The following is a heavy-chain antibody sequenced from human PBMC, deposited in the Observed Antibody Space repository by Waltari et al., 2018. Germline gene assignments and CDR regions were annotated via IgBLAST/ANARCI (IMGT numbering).Heavy chain of an antibody. J-gene: IGHJ4*02. CDR2: INHSGST. Sequence: QVQLQQWGAGLLKPSETLSLTCAVYGGSFSGYYWSWIRQPPGKGLEWIGEINHSGSTNYNPSLKSRVTISVDTSKNQFSLKLSSVTAADTAVYYCARVRRSSLCFDYWGQGTLVTVSS. V-gene: IGHV4-34*01. CDR3: ARVRRSSLCFDY. CDR1: GGSFSGYY.